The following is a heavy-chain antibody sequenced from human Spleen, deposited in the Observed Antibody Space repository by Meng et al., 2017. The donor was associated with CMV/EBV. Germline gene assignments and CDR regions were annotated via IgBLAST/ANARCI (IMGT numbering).Heavy chain of an antibody. J-gene: IGHJ4*02. Sequence: VQLQGLGPGLVQPSETLSLTCTVSGGSISSYYWSWIRQPAGKGLEWIGRIYTSGSTNYNPSLKSRVTMSVDTSKNQFSLKLSSVTAADTAVYYCARSPYDSSGYYSYGLDYWGQGTLVTVSS. CDR2: IYTSGST. V-gene: IGHV4-4*07. CDR1: GGSISSYY. D-gene: IGHD3-22*01. CDR3: ARSPYDSSGYYSYGLDY.